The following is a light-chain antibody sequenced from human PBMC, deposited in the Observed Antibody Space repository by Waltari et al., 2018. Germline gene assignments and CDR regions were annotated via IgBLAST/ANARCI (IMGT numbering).Light chain of an antibody. J-gene: IGLJ3*02. Sequence: QSVLTQPPSASGPPGQRVTVPFSGRSPNIGSTYVSWYQQLPGTAPRLLSYRNNQRPAGVPDRFSGSKSGTSASLAISGLRSEDEADYYCATWDDSLSAWVFGGGTKLTVL. CDR3: ATWDDSLSAWV. CDR1: SPNIGSTY. CDR2: RNN. V-gene: IGLV1-47*01.